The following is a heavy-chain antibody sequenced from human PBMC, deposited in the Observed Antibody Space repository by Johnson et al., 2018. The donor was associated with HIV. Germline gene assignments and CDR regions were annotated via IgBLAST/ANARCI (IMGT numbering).Heavy chain of an antibody. CDR1: GFTFSSYA. CDR2: ISYDGSNK. J-gene: IGHJ3*01. CDR3: ARDGESQQLPLGDAFDF. Sequence: VQLVESGGGLVQPGGSLRLSCAASGFTFSSYAMSWVRQAPGKGLEWVAIISYDGSNKYYADSVKGRFTISRDNSKNTLYLQINSLRVEDTAVYYCARDGESQQLPLGDAFDFWGQGTMVTVSS. V-gene: IGHV3-30*03. D-gene: IGHD6-13*01.